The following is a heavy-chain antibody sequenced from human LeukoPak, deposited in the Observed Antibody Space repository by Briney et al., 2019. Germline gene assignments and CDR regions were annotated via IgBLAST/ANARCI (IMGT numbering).Heavy chain of an antibody. CDR3: ASGKRVGVWGSYRAYDY. CDR1: GYTFTGYY. CDR2: INPNSGGT. J-gene: IGHJ4*02. Sequence: VASVKVSCKASGYTFTGYYMHWVRRAPGQGLEWMGWINPNSGGTNYAQKFQGRVTMTRDTSISTAYMELSRLRSDDTAVYYCASGKRVGVWGSYRAYDYWGQGTLVTVSS. D-gene: IGHD3-16*02. V-gene: IGHV1-2*02.